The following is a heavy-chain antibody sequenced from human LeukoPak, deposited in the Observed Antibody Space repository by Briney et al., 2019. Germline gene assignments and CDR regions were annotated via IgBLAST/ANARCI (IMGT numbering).Heavy chain of an antibody. Sequence: SETLSLTCTVSGYSISSGYYWGWIRQPPGKGLEWIGSIYHSGSTYYNPSLKSRVTISVDTSKNQVSLKLSSVTAADTAVYYCARTVRGYFDYWGQGTLVTVSS. CDR3: ARTVRGYFDY. V-gene: IGHV4-38-2*02. J-gene: IGHJ4*02. D-gene: IGHD3-10*01. CDR1: GYSISSGYY. CDR2: IYHSGST.